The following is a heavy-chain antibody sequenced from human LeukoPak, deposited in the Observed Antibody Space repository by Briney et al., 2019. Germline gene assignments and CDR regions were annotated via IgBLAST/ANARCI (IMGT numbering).Heavy chain of an antibody. D-gene: IGHD4-17*01. CDR2: INPNSGGT. J-gene: IGHJ6*03. CDR3: ASSNDYGDYNYYYYYMDV. CDR1: GYTFTGYY. V-gene: IGHV1-2*02. Sequence: ASVKVSCKASGYTFTGYYMHWVRRAPGQGLEWMGWINPNSGGTNYAQKFQGRVTMTRDTSISTAYMELSRLRSDDTAVYYCASSNDYGDYNYYYYYMDVWGKGTTVTISS.